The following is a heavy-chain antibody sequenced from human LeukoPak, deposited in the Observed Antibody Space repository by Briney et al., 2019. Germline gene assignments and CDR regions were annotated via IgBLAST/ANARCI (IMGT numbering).Heavy chain of an antibody. Sequence: SQTLSLTFAISGDSVSSSSAAWNWIRQSPSRGLEWLGRTYYRSKWYNDYAVSVKSRIIINPDTSKNQFSLHLKSVTPEDTAVYYCARDVSAWSDPFDTWGQGTMVTVSS. CDR3: ARDVSAWSDPFDT. J-gene: IGHJ3*02. CDR1: GDSVSSSSAA. CDR2: TYYRSKWYN. D-gene: IGHD1-1*01. V-gene: IGHV6-1*01.